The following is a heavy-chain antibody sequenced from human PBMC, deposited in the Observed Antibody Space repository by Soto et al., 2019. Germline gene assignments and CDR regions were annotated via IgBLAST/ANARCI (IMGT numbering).Heavy chain of an antibody. J-gene: IGHJ4*02. V-gene: IGHV4-34*01. Sequence: SETLSLTCAVYGGSFSGYYWSWIRQPPGKGLEWIGEINHSGSTNYNPSLKSRVTISVDTSKNQFSLKLSSVTAADTAVYYCARGRGRGRSNDSPHRATGGVIVIRNYFDYWGQGTLVTVSS. CDR3: ARGRGRGRSNDSPHRATGGVIVIRNYFDY. CDR2: INHSGST. CDR1: GGSFSGYY. D-gene: IGHD3-16*02.